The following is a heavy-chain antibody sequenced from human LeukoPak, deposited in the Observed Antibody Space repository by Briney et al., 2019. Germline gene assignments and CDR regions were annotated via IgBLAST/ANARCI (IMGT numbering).Heavy chain of an antibody. CDR2: INHSGST. D-gene: IGHD2-21*02. Sequence: SETLSLTCAVYGGSFSGYYWSWIRQPPGKGLEWIGEINHSGSTNYNPSLKSRVTISVDTSKNQFSLKLSSVTAADTAVYYCAREVPDFVVVTPTFDYWGQGTLVTVSS. J-gene: IGHJ4*02. CDR3: AREVPDFVVVTPTFDY. V-gene: IGHV4-34*01. CDR1: GGSFSGYY.